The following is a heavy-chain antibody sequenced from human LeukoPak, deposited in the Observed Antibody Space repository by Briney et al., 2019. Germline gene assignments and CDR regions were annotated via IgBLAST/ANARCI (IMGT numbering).Heavy chain of an antibody. D-gene: IGHD3-10*01. CDR2: ISTGSGYT. V-gene: IGHV3-11*06. CDR3: ARAYGQVYFDN. J-gene: IGHJ4*02. CDR1: GFTFSDYY. Sequence: GGSLRLSCAASGFTFSDYYMSWIRQAPGKGLEWVSYISTGSGYTNYADSVKGRFTISRDNAKNSLSLQMNSLRAEDTAIYYCARAYGQVYFDNWGQGTLVTVSS.